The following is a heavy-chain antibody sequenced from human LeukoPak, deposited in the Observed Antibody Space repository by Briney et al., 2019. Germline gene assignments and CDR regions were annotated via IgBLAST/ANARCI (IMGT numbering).Heavy chain of an antibody. CDR3: AKEGSGWVYYYGMDV. J-gene: IGHJ6*02. D-gene: IGHD6-19*01. CDR2: ISGSGGST. V-gene: IGHV3-23*01. CDR1: GFTFRSYA. Sequence: PGGSLRLSCAASGFTFRSYAMSWVRQAPGKGLEWVSAISGSGGSTYYADSVKGRFTISRDNSKNTLYLQMNSLRAEDTAVYYCAKEGSGWVYYYGMDVWGQGTLVTVSS.